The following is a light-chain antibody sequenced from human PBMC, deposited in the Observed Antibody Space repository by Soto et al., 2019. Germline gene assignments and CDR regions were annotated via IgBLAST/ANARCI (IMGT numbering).Light chain of an antibody. CDR1: QSVSSSY. CDR2: GAS. CDR3: QQYGSSPYT. J-gene: IGKJ2*01. V-gene: IGKV3-20*01. Sequence: EVVLTQSPGTLSLSPGERATLSCRASQSVSSSYLAWFQQKPGQAPRLLIYGASRRATGIPDRFSGSGSGTDFTLTINRLEPEDFAVYYCQQYGSSPYTFGQGTKLAIK.